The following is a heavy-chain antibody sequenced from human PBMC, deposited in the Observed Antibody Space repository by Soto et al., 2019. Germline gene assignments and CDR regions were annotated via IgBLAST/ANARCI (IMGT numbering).Heavy chain of an antibody. CDR1: GFTFSRYW. CDR2: INSDGSSI. D-gene: IGHD3-3*01. CDR3: ARLPVDTITSLDY. J-gene: IGHJ4*02. V-gene: IGHV3-74*01. Sequence: EVQLVESEGDLVQPGGFLRLSCATSGFTFSRYWMHWVRQVPGKGLVWVSRINSDGSSISYSDSVKGRFTISRVNAKNTLYLQMNSLRVEDTAVYYCARLPVDTITSLDYWGQGTLVTVSS.